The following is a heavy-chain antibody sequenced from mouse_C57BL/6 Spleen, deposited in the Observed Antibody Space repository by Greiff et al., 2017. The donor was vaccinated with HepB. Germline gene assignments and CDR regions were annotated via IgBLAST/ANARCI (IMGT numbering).Heavy chain of an antibody. J-gene: IGHJ2*01. Sequence: QLQQSGAELVKPGASVKLSCKASGYTFTSYWMHWVKQRPGQGLEWIGMIHPNSGSTNYNEKFKSKANLTVDKSSSTAYMQLSSLTSEDSAVYYCARESYYYGSSSFDYWGQGTTLTVSS. D-gene: IGHD1-1*01. CDR1: GYTFTSYW. V-gene: IGHV1-64*01. CDR3: ARESYYYGSSSFDY. CDR2: IHPNSGST.